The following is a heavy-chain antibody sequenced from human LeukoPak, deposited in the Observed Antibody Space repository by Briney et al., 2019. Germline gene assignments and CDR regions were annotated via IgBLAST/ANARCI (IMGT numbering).Heavy chain of an antibody. CDR2: IYWDDTK. D-gene: IGHD3-3*01. V-gene: IGHV2-5*02. J-gene: IGHJ5*02. CDR3: ARSLDISGHYPDFDH. Sequence: SGPTLVKPTQTLTLTCTFSGFSLTTSGMGVGWIRQPPGKALEWLALIYWDDTKRYSPSLKSRLTITKDTSKNQVVLTMTNMDPVDTATYYCARSLDISGHYPDFDHWGQGTVVTVSS. CDR1: GFSLTTSGMG.